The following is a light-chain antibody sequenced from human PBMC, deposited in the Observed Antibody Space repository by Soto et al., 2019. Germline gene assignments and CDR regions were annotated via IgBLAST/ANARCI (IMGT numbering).Light chain of an antibody. CDR3: SSYTSSSIDYV. CDR1: SSDVGGYNY. J-gene: IGLJ1*01. Sequence: QSALTQPASVSGSPGQSITISCTGTSSDVGGYNYVSWYQQHPGKAPKLMIYEVSNRPSGVSNRFSGSKSGNTASLTISGLQAADVADYYCSSYTSSSIDYVFGTGTKVTVL. V-gene: IGLV2-14*01. CDR2: EVS.